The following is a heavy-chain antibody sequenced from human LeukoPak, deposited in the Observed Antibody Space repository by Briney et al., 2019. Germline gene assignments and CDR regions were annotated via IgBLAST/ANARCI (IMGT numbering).Heavy chain of an antibody. CDR2: ISSSGSTI. CDR3: ARVGSSGYPIDY. V-gene: IGHV3-11*01. D-gene: IGHD3-22*01. CDR1: GFTFSDYY. J-gene: IGHJ4*02. Sequence: GGSLRLSCAASGFTFSDYYMSWIRQAPGKGLEWVSYISSSGSTINYADSVKGRFTISRDSAKKSLFLQMNSLRAEDTAVYYCARVGSSGYPIDYWGQGTQVTVSS.